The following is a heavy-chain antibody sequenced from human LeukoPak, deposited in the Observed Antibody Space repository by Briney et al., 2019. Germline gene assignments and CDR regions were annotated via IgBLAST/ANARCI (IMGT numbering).Heavy chain of an antibody. CDR3: AKGLGYYFDY. V-gene: IGHV3-48*03. CDR2: ISSSGSTI. J-gene: IGHJ4*02. Sequence: GGSLRLSCAASGFTFSSYEMNWVRQAPGKGLEWVSYISSSGSTIYYADSVKGRFTFSRDNAKNTLFLQMNGLRPEDTAVYYCAKGLGYYFDYWGQGTLVTVSS. CDR1: GFTFSSYE.